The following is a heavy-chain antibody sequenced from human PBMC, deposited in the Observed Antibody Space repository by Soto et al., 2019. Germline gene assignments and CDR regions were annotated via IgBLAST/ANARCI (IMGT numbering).Heavy chain of an antibody. CDR3: ARDLADQYYYDSSGYSFDY. CDR1: GVSISSTSYN. D-gene: IGHD3-22*01. V-gene: IGHV4-39*07. J-gene: IGHJ4*02. Sequence: SETLSLTCNVSGVSISSTSYNWGWIRQPPGKGLEWIGTLDYSGTAHYNPSLKSRVTISVDTSKNQFSLKPSSVTAADTAVYYCARDLADQYYYDSSGYSFDYWGQGTLVTVSS. CDR2: LDYSGTA.